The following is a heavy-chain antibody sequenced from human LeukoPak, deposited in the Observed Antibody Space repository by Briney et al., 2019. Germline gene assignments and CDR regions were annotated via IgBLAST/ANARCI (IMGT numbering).Heavy chain of an antibody. CDR1: GGSISSYY. CDR3: ATSEVPAAIPYYYGMDV. Sequence: PSETLSLTCTVSGGSISSYYWSWIRQPPGKGLEWIGYIYYSGSTNYNPSLKSRVTISVDASKNQFSLKLSSVTAADTAVYYCATSEVPAAIPYYYGMDVWGQGTTVTVSS. J-gene: IGHJ6*02. D-gene: IGHD2-2*01. V-gene: IGHV4-59*01. CDR2: IYYSGST.